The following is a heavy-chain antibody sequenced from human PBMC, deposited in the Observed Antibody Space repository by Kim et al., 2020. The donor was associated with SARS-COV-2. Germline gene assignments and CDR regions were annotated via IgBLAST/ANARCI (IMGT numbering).Heavy chain of an antibody. CDR2: IYYSGST. CDR1: GGSVSSGSYY. CDR3: ARSIAAAVRWFDP. D-gene: IGHD6-13*01. V-gene: IGHV4-61*01. J-gene: IGHJ5*02. Sequence: SETLSLTCTVSGGSVSSGSYYWSWIRQPPGKGLEWIGYIYYSGSTNYNPSLKSRVTISVDTSKNQFSLKLSSVTAADTAVYYCARSIAAAVRWFDPWGQG.